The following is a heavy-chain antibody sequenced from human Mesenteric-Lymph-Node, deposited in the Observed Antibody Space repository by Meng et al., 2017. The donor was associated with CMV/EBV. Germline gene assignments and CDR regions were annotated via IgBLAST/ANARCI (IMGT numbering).Heavy chain of an antibody. CDR2: IWYDGSNK. J-gene: IGHJ6*02. CDR3: AKNYNNDYYYGMGV. V-gene: IGHV3-33*06. Sequence: GESLKISCAASGFTFSSYGMHWVRQAPGKGLEWVVVIWYDGSNKYYADSVKGRFTISRDNSKNTLYLQMNSLRAEDTAVYYCAKNYNNDYYYGMGVWGQGTTVTVSS. D-gene: IGHD4-11*01. CDR1: GFTFSSYG.